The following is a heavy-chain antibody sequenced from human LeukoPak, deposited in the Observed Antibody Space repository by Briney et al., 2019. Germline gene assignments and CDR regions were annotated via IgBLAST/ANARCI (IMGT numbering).Heavy chain of an antibody. CDR3: ASLTYYYDSSGYYFDY. CDR1: GYTFTSCG. J-gene: IGHJ4*02. V-gene: IGHV1-18*01. D-gene: IGHD3-22*01. Sequence: ASVKVSCKASGYTFTSCGISWVRQAPGQGLEWMGWISAYNGNTNYAQKLQGRVTMTTDTSTSTAYMELRSLRSDDTAVYYCASLTYYYDSSGYYFDYWGQGTLVTVSS. CDR2: ISAYNGNT.